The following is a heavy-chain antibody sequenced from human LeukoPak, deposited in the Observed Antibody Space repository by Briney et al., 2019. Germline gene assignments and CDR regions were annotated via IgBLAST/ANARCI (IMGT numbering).Heavy chain of an antibody. Sequence: PSETLSLTCAVSGYSISSGYYWGWIRQPPGKGLEWIGSIYHSGSTYYNPSLKSRVTISVDTSKNQFSLKLSSVTAADTAVYYCARGYDSRRYFDYWGQGTLVTVSP. D-gene: IGHD3-22*01. V-gene: IGHV4-38-2*01. CDR1: GYSISSGYY. CDR3: ARGYDSRRYFDY. CDR2: IYHSGST. J-gene: IGHJ4*02.